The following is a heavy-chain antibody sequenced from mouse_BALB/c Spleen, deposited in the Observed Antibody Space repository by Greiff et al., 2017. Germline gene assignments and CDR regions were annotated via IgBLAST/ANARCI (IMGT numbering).Heavy chain of an antibody. CDR2: ISYDGSN. J-gene: IGHJ4*01. CDR3: ARGYGSYAMDY. CDR1: GYSITSGYY. Sequence: VQLQQSGPGLVKPSQSLSLTCSVTGYSITSGYYWNWIRQFPGNKLEWMGYISYDGSNNYNPSLKNRISITRDTSKNQFFLKLNSVTTEDTATYYCARGYGSYAMDYWGQGTSVTVSS. V-gene: IGHV3-6*02. D-gene: IGHD2-2*01.